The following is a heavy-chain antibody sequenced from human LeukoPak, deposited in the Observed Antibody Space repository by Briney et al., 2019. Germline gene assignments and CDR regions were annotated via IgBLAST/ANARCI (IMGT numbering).Heavy chain of an antibody. CDR1: GFTFSSYG. CDR2: IRYDGSNK. Sequence: PGGSLRLSCAASGFTFSSYGMHWVRQAPGKGLEWVAFIRYDGSNKYYADSVKGRFTISRDNSKNTLYLQMNSLRAEDTAVYYCSRQLRFLDYYFDYWGQGTLVTVSS. D-gene: IGHD3-3*01. V-gene: IGHV3-30*02. CDR3: SRQLRFLDYYFDY. J-gene: IGHJ4*02.